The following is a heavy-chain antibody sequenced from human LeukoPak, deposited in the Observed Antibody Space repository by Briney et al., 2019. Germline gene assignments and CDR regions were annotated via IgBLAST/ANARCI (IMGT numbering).Heavy chain of an antibody. J-gene: IGHJ3*02. V-gene: IGHV3-23*01. CDR2: ISGSGGST. CDR3: ARDPYNSGGYGAFDT. Sequence: GGSLRLSCAASGFTFSSYAMSWVRQAPGKGLEWVSAISGSGGSTYYADSVKGRFTISRDNAKNTLSLQMNSLRAEDTAMYYCARDPYNSGGYGAFDTWGQGTMVTVSS. CDR1: GFTFSSYA. D-gene: IGHD3-22*01.